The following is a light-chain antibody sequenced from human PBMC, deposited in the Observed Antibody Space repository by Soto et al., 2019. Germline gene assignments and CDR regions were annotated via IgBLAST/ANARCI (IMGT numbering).Light chain of an antibody. CDR3: SSYTSSSALV. CDR2: DVS. Sequence: QSVLTQPASVSGSPGQSITISCTGTSSDVGGYDYVSWYQQHPGKAPKLMIYDVSYRSPGVSNRFSGSKSVNTASLTISGLQAEDEADYYCSSYTSSSALVFGTGTKVTVL. CDR1: SSDVGGYDY. J-gene: IGLJ1*01. V-gene: IGLV2-14*03.